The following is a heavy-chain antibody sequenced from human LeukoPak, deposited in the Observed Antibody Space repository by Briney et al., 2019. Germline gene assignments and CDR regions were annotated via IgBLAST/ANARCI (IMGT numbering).Heavy chain of an antibody. J-gene: IGHJ4*02. V-gene: IGHV4-31*03. Sequence: PSETLSLTCTVSGGSISSGGYYWSWIRQHPGKGLEWIGYIYYSGSTYYNPSLKSRVTISVDTSKNQFSLKLSSVTAAGTAVYYCAGSSSWYIDYWGQGTLVTVSS. CDR1: GGSISSGGYY. CDR3: AGSSSWYIDY. CDR2: IYYSGST. D-gene: IGHD6-13*01.